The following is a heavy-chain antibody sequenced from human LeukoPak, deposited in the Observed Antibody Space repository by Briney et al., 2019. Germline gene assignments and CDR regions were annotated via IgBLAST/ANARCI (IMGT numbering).Heavy chain of an antibody. CDR3: ARQSLDYYETLDAFDI. D-gene: IGHD3-22*01. CDR2: INCKSGAT. Sequence: ASVKVSCKASEYTFTDYYIHWMRQAPGQGLEWMGWINCKSGATSYAQKFRGRVTMTKDRPIRTAYMELSRLKSDDTAVYYCARQSLDYYETLDAFDIWGQGTAVTVSS. CDR1: EYTFTDYY. J-gene: IGHJ3*02. V-gene: IGHV1-2*02.